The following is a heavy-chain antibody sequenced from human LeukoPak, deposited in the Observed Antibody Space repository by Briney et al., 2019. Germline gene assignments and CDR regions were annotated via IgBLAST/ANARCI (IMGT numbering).Heavy chain of an antibody. V-gene: IGHV3-21*01. CDR2: ISSTSSYI. CDR1: AFTFSSYW. Sequence: GGSLRLSCTASAFTFSSYWMHWVRQAPGKGLEWVSSISSTSSYIYYADSVKGRFTISRDNAKNSLYLQMTSLRAEDTALYYCARDRWFGESDDYWGQGTLVTVSS. CDR3: ARDRWFGESDDY. J-gene: IGHJ4*02. D-gene: IGHD3-10*01.